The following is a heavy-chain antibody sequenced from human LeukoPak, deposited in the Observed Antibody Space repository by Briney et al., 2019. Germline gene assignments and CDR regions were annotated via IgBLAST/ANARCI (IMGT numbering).Heavy chain of an antibody. CDR1: GGSISSSSYY. Sequence: PSETLSLTCTVSGGSISSSSYYWGWIRQPPGKGLEWIGSIYYSGSTYYNPSLKSRVTISVDTSKNQFSLKLRSVTAADTAVYYWARVGVAIAAAGHFDYWGQGTLVTVSS. CDR2: IYYSGST. J-gene: IGHJ4*02. CDR3: ARVGVAIAAAGHFDY. D-gene: IGHD6-13*01. V-gene: IGHV4-39*07.